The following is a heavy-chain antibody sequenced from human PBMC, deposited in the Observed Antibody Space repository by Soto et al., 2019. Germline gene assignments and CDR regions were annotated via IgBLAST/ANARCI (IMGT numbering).Heavy chain of an antibody. D-gene: IGHD3-3*01. V-gene: IGHV4-39*01. Sequence: ETLSLTCSVSGDSISSRVYYWGWIRQPPGKGLEWIGNFYYFGSTYYNPSLKSRVTISVDTSNNQLSLRLRSVTAVDTAVYYCATSTMTSNWFDPWGQGTLVTVSS. CDR3: ATSTMTSNWFDP. CDR2: FYYFGST. J-gene: IGHJ5*02. CDR1: GDSISSRVYY.